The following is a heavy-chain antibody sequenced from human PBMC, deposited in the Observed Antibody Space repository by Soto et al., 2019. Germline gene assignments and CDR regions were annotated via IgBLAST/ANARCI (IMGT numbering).Heavy chain of an antibody. CDR3: AKDVGYSYGYDYFDY. D-gene: IGHD5-18*01. CDR1: GFTFSSYA. J-gene: IGHJ4*02. Sequence: EVQLLESGGGLVQPGGSLRLSCAASGFTFSSYAMSWVRHAPGKGLEWVSAISGSGVSTYYADSVKGRFTISRDNSKNTLYLQMNSLIAEDTAVYYCAKDVGYSYGYDYFDYWGQGTLVTAPS. V-gene: IGHV3-23*01. CDR2: ISGSGVST.